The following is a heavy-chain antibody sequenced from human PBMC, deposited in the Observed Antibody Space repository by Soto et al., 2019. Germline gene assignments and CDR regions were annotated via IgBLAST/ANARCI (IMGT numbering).Heavy chain of an antibody. Sequence: GGSLRLSCAASGFTFSSYAMHWVRQAPGKGLEWVAVTSYDGSEKYYPDSVKGRFTISRDNSENTLYLQMNSLRAEDAAVYYCAKDTYYHDSTGYYVFDYWGQGTLVTVSS. CDR1: GFTFSSYA. V-gene: IGHV3-30-3*01. J-gene: IGHJ4*02. D-gene: IGHD3-22*01. CDR2: TSYDGSEK. CDR3: AKDTYYHDSTGYYVFDY.